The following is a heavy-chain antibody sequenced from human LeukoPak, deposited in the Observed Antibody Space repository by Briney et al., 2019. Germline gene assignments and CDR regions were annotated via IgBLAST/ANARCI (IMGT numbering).Heavy chain of an antibody. V-gene: IGHV3-66*01. D-gene: IGHD3-3*01. J-gene: IGHJ6*02. CDR3: AKAGTEWLNYYYGMDV. Sequence: GGSLRLSCAASGFTVSSNYMSWVRQAPGKGLEWVSVIYSGGSTYYADSVKGRFTISRDNSKNTLYLQMNSLRAEDTAVYYCAKAGTEWLNYYYGMDVWGQGTTVTVSS. CDR2: IYSGGST. CDR1: GFTVSSNY.